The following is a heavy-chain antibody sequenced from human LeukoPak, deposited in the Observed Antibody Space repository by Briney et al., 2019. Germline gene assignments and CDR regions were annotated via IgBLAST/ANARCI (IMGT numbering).Heavy chain of an antibody. Sequence: SETLSLTCTVSGGSISSHYWSWIRQPPGKGLEWIGYIYNNWNAYYSPSLLGRVTISADTSKNQFSLNLRSVTAADTAVYFCVRAGWGDDSWSGPTINWVDPWGPGTLVTVSS. CDR3: VRAGWGDDSWSGPTINWVDP. CDR1: GGSISSHY. V-gene: IGHV4-59*11. CDR2: IYNNWNA. J-gene: IGHJ5*02. D-gene: IGHD3-3*01.